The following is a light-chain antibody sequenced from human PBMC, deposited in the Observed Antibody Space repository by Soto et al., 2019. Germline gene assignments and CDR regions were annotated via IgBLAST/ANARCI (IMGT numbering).Light chain of an antibody. V-gene: IGLV1-40*01. CDR1: SSNIGAGYD. J-gene: IGLJ2*01. CDR3: QSYDTSLRGPV. Sequence: QSVLTQPPSVSGAPGQRVTISCTGSSSNIGAGYDVHWYQQLPGTAPTLFIRGNNNRPSGVPGRFSGSKSGTSASLAITGLQAEDEADYFCQSYDTSLRGPVFGGGTKVTVL. CDR2: GNN.